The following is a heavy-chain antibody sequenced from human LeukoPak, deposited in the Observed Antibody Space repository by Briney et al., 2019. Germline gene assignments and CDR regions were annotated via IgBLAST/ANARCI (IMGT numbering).Heavy chain of an antibody. CDR2: ISGYNGNT. J-gene: IGHJ5*02. V-gene: IGHV1-18*01. Sequence: ASVKVSCKASGYTFSSYGISWVRQAPGQGLEWMGWISGYNGNTNYAQKLQGRVTMTTDTSTSTAYMELRSLRSDDTAVYYCARGQFTYYDILTGYYEGNWFDPWGQGTLVTVSS. CDR3: ARGQFTYYDILTGYYEGNWFDP. CDR1: GYTFSSYG. D-gene: IGHD3-9*01.